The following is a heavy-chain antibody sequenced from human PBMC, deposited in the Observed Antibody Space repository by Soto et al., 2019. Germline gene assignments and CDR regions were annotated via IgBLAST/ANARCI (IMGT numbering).Heavy chain of an antibody. Sequence: SQTLSLTCAISGDSVSSNSAAWNWIRQSPSRGLEWLGRTYYRSKWYNDYAVSVKSRITINPDTSRNQFSLQLNSVTPEDTAVYYCARDQEGSSSWYVYYGMDVWGQGTTVTVS. J-gene: IGHJ6*02. CDR3: ARDQEGSSSWYVYYGMDV. CDR2: TYYRSKWYN. V-gene: IGHV6-1*01. D-gene: IGHD6-13*01. CDR1: GDSVSSNSAA.